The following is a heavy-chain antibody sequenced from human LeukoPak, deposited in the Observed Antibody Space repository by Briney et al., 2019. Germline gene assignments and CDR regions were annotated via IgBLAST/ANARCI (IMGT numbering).Heavy chain of an antibody. CDR1: GFTFSSYA. CDR3: ARDTGPADDSSGLDY. D-gene: IGHD3-22*01. Sequence: GGSLRLSCAASGFTFSSYAMHWVRQAPGKGLEWVAVISYDGSNKYYADSVKGRFTISRDNSKNTLYLQMNSLRAEDTAVYYCARDTGPADDSSGLDYWGQGTLVTVSS. V-gene: IGHV3-30-3*01. CDR2: ISYDGSNK. J-gene: IGHJ4*02.